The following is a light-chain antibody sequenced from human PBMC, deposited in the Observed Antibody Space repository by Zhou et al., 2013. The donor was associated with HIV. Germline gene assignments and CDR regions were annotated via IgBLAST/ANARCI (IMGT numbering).Light chain of an antibody. J-gene: IGKJ1*01. CDR1: QGISTY. V-gene: IGKV1-9*01. CDR3: QQYYNFPRT. Sequence: DIQLTQSPSFLSASVGDRVTITCRASQGISTYLAWYQQKPGKAPKLLIYAASTLQSGVPSRFSGSGSGTDFTLTISYLQAEDFATYYCQQYYNFPRTFGQRTKVE. CDR2: AAS.